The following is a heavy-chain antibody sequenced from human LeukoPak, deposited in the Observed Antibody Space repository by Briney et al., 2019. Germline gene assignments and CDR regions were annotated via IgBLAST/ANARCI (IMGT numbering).Heavy chain of an antibody. V-gene: IGHV3-30*04. CDR1: GFSFNNFA. J-gene: IGHJ6*03. D-gene: IGHD1-26*01. CDR2: ISYDGSSR. Sequence: GGSLRXSCAASGFSFNNFAMHWVRQAPGKGLEWVAHISYDGSSRYNEDSMKGRFTISRDDSKNTLYLQMNSLRPEDTAVYYCARPYXERSLKFCMDVWGKGTTVTVSS. CDR3: ARPYXERSLKFCMDV.